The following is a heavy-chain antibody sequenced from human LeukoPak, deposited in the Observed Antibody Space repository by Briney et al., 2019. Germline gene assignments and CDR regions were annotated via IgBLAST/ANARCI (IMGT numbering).Heavy chain of an antibody. Sequence: PSETLSLTCTGSGGSISSGSYYWSWIRQPAGKGLEWIGRIYTSGSTNYNPSLKSQVTISVDTSKNQFSLKLSSVTAADTAVYYCARGYYGSGSYGWFDPWGQGTLVTVSS. D-gene: IGHD3-10*01. J-gene: IGHJ5*02. V-gene: IGHV4-61*02. CDR2: IYTSGST. CDR3: ARGYYGSGSYGWFDP. CDR1: GGSISSGSYY.